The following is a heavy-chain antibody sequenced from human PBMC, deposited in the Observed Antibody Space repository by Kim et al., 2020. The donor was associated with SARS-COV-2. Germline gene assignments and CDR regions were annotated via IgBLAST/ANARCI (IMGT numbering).Heavy chain of an antibody. CDR3: ARQSSYGGHLGY. Sequence: NSNTTLKSRVAISVDTSKNQFPLKLTSVTAADTAVYYCARQSSYGGHLGYWGQGTLVTVSS. D-gene: IGHD5-18*01. J-gene: IGHJ4*02. V-gene: IGHV4-59*08.